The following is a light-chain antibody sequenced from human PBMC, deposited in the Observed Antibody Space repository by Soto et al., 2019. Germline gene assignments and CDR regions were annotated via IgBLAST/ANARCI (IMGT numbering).Light chain of an antibody. Sequence: EIVLTQSPATLSLSPGERATLSCRASQSVSSYLAWYQQKPGQAPRLLIYDASNRATGISARFSGSGSGTDFTLTISSLEPEDFAMYYCQQYSSSRTFGQGTKVDIK. CDR2: DAS. V-gene: IGKV3-11*01. CDR3: QQYSSSRT. CDR1: QSVSSY. J-gene: IGKJ1*01.